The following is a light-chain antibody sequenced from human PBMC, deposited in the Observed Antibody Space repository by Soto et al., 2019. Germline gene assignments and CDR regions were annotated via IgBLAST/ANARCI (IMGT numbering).Light chain of an antibody. CDR1: QSVSSTY. J-gene: IGKJ2*01. CDR2: GAS. CDR3: QGYGDSPPTYT. V-gene: IGKV3-20*01. Sequence: EIVLTQSPGTLSLSPGERATLSCRASQSVSSTYLAWYQQKAGQAPRLLIYGASSRATGIPDRFSGSGSGTDFTLALSRLEPEDFEVYYCQGYGDSPPTYTFGQGTRLEI.